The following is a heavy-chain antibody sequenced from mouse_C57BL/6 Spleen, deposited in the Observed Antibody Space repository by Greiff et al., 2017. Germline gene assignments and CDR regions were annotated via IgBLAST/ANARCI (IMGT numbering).Heavy chain of an antibody. CDR2: IDPSDSYT. Sequence: QVQLQQPGAELVKPGASVKLSCKASGYTFTSYWMQWVKQRPGQGLEWIGEIDPSDSYTNYNQNFKGKATLTVETSSSTAYMQLSSLTSEDSAVYYCAGTAGIGFAYWGQGTLGTVSA. J-gene: IGHJ3*01. CDR3: AGTAGIGFAY. D-gene: IGHD3-3*01. V-gene: IGHV1-50*01. CDR1: GYTFTSYW.